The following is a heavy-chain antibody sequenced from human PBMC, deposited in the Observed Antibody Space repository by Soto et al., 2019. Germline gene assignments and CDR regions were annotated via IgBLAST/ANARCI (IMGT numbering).Heavy chain of an antibody. CDR2: MYHSGST. CDR1: GGSNKSGGHS. D-gene: IGHD2-15*01. Sequence: SDNLSLTCAVSGGSNKSGGHSWSWIRQPPGKGLEWIGYMYHSGSTYYNPSLKSRVTISIDRSKNQFSLKLSSVTAADTAVYYCARDLCSAGTCYGAFDIWGQGTMVT. CDR3: ARDLCSAGTCYGAFDI. V-gene: IGHV4-30-2*01. J-gene: IGHJ3*02.